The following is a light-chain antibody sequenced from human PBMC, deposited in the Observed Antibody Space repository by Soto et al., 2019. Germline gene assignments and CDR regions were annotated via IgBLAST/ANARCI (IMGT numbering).Light chain of an antibody. Sequence: DAQMTQSPSSLSASVGDRVTITCRASQGIAPYLAWFQQKPGKVPKLLIYAASTLQSGVPSRFSGSGSGADFTLTISSLQPEDVGTYYCQKYNSAPLTFGGGTKVDIK. J-gene: IGKJ4*01. CDR3: QKYNSAPLT. CDR2: AAS. V-gene: IGKV1-27*01. CDR1: QGIAPY.